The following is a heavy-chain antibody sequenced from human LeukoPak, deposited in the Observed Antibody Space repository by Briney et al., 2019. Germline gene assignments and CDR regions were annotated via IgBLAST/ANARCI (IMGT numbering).Heavy chain of an antibody. CDR3: ARDCYSYAFDI. CDR1: GFTFSSYW. CDR2: IKRDGSEK. V-gene: IGHV3-7*03. J-gene: IGHJ3*02. Sequence: QPGGSLRLSCAASGFTFSSYWMSWVRQAPGKGLEWVANIKRDGSEKYYVDSVKGRFTISRDNAKNSLYLQMNSLRAEDTAVYYCARDCYSYAFDIWGQGTMVTVSS. D-gene: IGHD2-21*01.